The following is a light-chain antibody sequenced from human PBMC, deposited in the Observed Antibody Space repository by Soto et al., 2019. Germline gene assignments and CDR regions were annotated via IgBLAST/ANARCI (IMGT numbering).Light chain of an antibody. CDR1: NIGSKS. J-gene: IGLJ2*01. V-gene: IGLV3-21*04. CDR3: QVWDSSSDHVV. CDR2: YDS. Sequence: SYELTQPPSVSVAPGKTARSTCGGNNIGSKSVHWYQQKPGQAPVLVIYYDSDRPSGIPERFSGSNSGNTATLTISRVEAVDEADYYCQVWDSSSDHVVFGGGTKLTVL.